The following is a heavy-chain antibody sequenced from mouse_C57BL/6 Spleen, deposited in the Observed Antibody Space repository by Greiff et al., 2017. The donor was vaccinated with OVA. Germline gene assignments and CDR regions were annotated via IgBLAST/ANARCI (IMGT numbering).Heavy chain of an antibody. CDR1: GYSFTDYN. V-gene: IGHV1-39*01. CDR2: INPNYGTP. CDR3: ARNDGSSLFMDY. J-gene: IGHJ4*01. Sequence: VQLQQSGPELVKPGASVKISCKASGYSFTDYNMNWVKQSNGKSLEWIGVINPNYGTPSYNQKFKGKATLTVDKSSSTAYRQLNSLTSEDSAVYYCARNDGSSLFMDYWGQGTSVTVSS. D-gene: IGHD1-1*01.